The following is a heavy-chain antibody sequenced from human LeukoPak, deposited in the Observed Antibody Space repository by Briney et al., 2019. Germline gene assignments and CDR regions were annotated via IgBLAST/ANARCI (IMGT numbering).Heavy chain of an antibody. D-gene: IGHD4-23*01. CDR3: ARGRYGGNVDY. J-gene: IGHJ4*02. CDR2: INHSGST. CDR1: GRSFSGYY. V-gene: IGHV4-34*01. Sequence: SETLSLTCAVYGRSFSGYYWSWIRQPPGKGLEWIGEINHSGSTNYNPSLKSRVTISVDTSKNQFSLKLSSVTAADTAVYYCARGRYGGNVDYWGQGTLVTVSS.